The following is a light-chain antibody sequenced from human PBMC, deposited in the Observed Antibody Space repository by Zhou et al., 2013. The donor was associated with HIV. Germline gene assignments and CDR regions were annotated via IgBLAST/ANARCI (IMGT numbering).Light chain of an antibody. J-gene: IGLJ1*01. Sequence: QSALTQPASVSGSPGQSITISCTGTSSDIGGYNYVSWYRQHPGKAPKLMIYDVSNRPSGVSIRFSGSKSGNTASLTISGLQAEDEADYYCSSFASSNVVVFGTGTKVTVL. CDR1: SSDIGGYNY. CDR2: DVS. V-gene: IGLV2-14*03. CDR3: SSFASSNVVV.